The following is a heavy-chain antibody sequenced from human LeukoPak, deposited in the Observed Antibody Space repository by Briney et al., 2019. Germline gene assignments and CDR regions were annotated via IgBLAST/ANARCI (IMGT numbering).Heavy chain of an antibody. CDR3: AKECHYDFWSGYYPLYYFDY. CDR1: GFTFSSYG. V-gene: IGHV3-30*18. CDR2: IPYDGSNK. Sequence: GGSLRLSCAASGFTFSSYGMHWVRQAPGKGLEWVAGIPYDGSNKYYADSVKGRFTISRDNSKNTLYLQMNSLRAEDTAVYYCAKECHYDFWSGYYPLYYFDYWGQGTLVTVSS. J-gene: IGHJ4*02. D-gene: IGHD3-3*01.